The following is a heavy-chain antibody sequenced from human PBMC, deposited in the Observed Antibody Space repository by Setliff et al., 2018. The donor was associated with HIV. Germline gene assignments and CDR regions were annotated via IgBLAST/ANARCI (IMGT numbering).Heavy chain of an antibody. CDR1: GGSISSYY. CDR3: SRSARFFYASVGRRYFDL. CDR2: IYTSESS. V-gene: IGHV4-4*08. Sequence: SETLSLTCTVSGGSISSYYWSWIRQPPGKGLEWIGYIYTSESSTYNPSLKSRVTFSLDTSKNQFSLKLTSVTAADTAVSYCSRSARFFYASVGRRYFDLWGRGTLVTVSS. J-gene: IGHJ2*01. D-gene: IGHD3-10*01.